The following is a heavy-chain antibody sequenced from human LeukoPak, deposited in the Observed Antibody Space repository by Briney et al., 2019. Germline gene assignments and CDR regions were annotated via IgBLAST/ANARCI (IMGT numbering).Heavy chain of an antibody. CDR2: FIPIFGTA. D-gene: IGHD6-6*01. Sequence: SVKVSCKASGGTFSTYAINWVRQAPGQGLEWMGGFIPIFGTANYAQKFQGRVTITADESTSTAYMELSSLRSEDTAVYYCARDLEYSSSSRGGYWGQGTLVTVSS. CDR3: ARDLEYSSSSRGGY. J-gene: IGHJ4*02. CDR1: GGTFSTYA. V-gene: IGHV1-69*13.